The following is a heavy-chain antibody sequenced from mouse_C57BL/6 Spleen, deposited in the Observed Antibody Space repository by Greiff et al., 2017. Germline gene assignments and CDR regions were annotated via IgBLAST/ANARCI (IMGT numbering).Heavy chain of an antibody. J-gene: IGHJ3*01. Sequence: QVQLQQPGAELVKPGASVKMSCKASGYTFTSYWITWVKQRPGQGLEWIGDIYPGSGSTNYNEKFKSKAKLPVDTSSSTAYIQLSSLTSEDSAVYYCARTGFGISWFADWGQGTLVTVSA. CDR2: IYPGSGST. CDR1: GYTFTSYW. V-gene: IGHV1-55*01. D-gene: IGHD1-1*02. CDR3: ARTGFGISWFAD.